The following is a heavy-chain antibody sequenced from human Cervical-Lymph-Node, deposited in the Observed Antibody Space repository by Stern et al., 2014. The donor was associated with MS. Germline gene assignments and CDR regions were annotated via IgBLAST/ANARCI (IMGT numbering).Heavy chain of an antibody. J-gene: IGHJ2*01. Sequence: VQLQQWGAGLLKPSETLSLTCAVYGGSFSGYYWSWIRQPPGKGLEWIGEINHSGSTNYNPSLKSRVTISVDTSKNQFSLKLSSVTAADTAVYYCARGNPDTAMVIPDWYFDLWGRGTLVTVSS. V-gene: IGHV4-34*01. CDR1: GGSFSGYY. CDR3: ARGNPDTAMVIPDWYFDL. CDR2: INHSGST. D-gene: IGHD5-18*01.